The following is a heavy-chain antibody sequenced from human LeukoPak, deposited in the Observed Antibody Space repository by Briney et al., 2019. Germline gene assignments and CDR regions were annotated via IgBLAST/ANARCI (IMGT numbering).Heavy chain of an antibody. Sequence: GGSLRLSCAASGFTFSSYEMNWVRQAPGKGLEWVGRIKSKTDSGTTDYAAPVKGRFTISRDDSKNTLYLQMNSLKTEDTAVYYCTTYLMITFGGDKNRFDFWGQGTLVTVSS. CDR2: IKSKTDSGTT. V-gene: IGHV3-15*01. CDR3: TTYLMITFGGDKNRFDF. D-gene: IGHD3-16*01. CDR1: GFTFSSYE. J-gene: IGHJ4*02.